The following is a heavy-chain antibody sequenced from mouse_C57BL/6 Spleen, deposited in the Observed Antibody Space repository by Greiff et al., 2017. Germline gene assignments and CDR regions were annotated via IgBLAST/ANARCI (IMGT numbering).Heavy chain of an antibody. Sequence: EVKLQESGPGLVKPSQSLSLTCSVTGYSITSGYYWNWIRQFPGNKLEWMGYISYDGSNNYNPSLKNRISITRDTSKNQFFLKLNSVTTEDTATYYCARAYYGTPHWYFDVWGTGTTVTVAS. J-gene: IGHJ1*03. CDR1: GYSITSGYY. CDR2: ISYDGSN. CDR3: ARAYYGTPHWYFDV. D-gene: IGHD2-10*01. V-gene: IGHV3-6*01.